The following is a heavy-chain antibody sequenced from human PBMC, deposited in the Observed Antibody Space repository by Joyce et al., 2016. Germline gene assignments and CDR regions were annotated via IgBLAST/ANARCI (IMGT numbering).Heavy chain of an antibody. CDR1: GFTFSNYW. J-gene: IGHJ4*02. Sequence: DVQLVESGGGLVQPGGSLRLSCAASGFTFSNYWMHWVRQAPGKGLVWLSRTNDDGDNTKYADSVEGRFTIARDNAKNTVYLQMNGLSPDDTAVYFCARGGEGYTDYLDSWGQGTLVTVSS. D-gene: IGHD5-24*01. CDR2: TNDDGDNT. CDR3: ARGGEGYTDYLDS. V-gene: IGHV3-74*01.